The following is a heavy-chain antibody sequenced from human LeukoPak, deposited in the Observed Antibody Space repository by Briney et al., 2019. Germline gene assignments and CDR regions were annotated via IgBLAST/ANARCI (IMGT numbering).Heavy chain of an antibody. J-gene: IGHJ4*02. CDR1: GYTFTGYY. CDR3: ARDTSYYYDSSGYRDY. D-gene: IGHD3-22*01. V-gene: IGHV1-18*04. CDR2: ISAYNGNT. Sequence: EASVKVSCKASGYTFTGYYMHWVRQAPGQGLEWMGWISAYNGNTNYAQKLQGRVTMTTDTSTSTAYMELRSLRSDDTAVYYCARDTSYYYDSSGYRDYWGQGTLVTVSS.